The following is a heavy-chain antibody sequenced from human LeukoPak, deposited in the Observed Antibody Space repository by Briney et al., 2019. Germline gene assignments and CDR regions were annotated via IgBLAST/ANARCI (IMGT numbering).Heavy chain of an antibody. J-gene: IGHJ4*02. Sequence: GGSLRLSCTPSGFTFCDYGMSWVRQATGKGLEWVGLIRSKTYGGTTEYAASVKGRFTIPRDEYKTFAYLQMNSLKTEDIAVYYCSRNLYYSGSGSYYSDYWGQGTLVTVSS. CDR3: SRNLYYSGSGSYYSDY. V-gene: IGHV3-49*04. CDR1: GFTFCDYG. CDR2: IRSKTYGGTT. D-gene: IGHD3-10*01.